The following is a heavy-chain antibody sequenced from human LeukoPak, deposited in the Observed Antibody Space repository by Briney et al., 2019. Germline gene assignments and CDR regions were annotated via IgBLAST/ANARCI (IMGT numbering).Heavy chain of an antibody. J-gene: IGHJ3*02. CDR1: GGSISSGGYY. CDR2: IYYSGST. D-gene: IGHD3-10*01. CDR3: ATSVAYGSGSDYAFDI. Sequence: PSQTLSLTCTVSGGSISSGGYYWSWIRQHPGKGLGWVGYIYYSGSTYYNPSLKSRVTIPVDTSKNQFSLKLSSVTAADTAVYYCATSVAYGSGSDYAFDIWGQGTMVTVSS. V-gene: IGHV4-31*03.